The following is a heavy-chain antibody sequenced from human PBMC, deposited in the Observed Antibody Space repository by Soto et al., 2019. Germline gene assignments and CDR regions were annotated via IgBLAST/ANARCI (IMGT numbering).Heavy chain of an antibody. Sequence: SETLSLTCTVSGGSISSSSYYWGWIRQPPGKGLAWIGSISYGGSTYYNLSLKSRVTISVDKSKNQFSLKLSSVTAADTAVYYCARDSDQVVPAAKFSYYYYGMDVWGQGTTVTVSS. J-gene: IGHJ6*02. CDR1: GGSISSSSYY. CDR2: ISYGGST. CDR3: ARDSDQVVPAAKFSYYYYGMDV. V-gene: IGHV4-39*07. D-gene: IGHD2-2*01.